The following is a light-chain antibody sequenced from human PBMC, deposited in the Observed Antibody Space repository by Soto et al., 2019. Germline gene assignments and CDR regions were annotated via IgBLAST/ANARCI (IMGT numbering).Light chain of an antibody. CDR3: SSYAGRNYAV. J-gene: IGLJ6*01. CDR1: GSDVGGYDY. V-gene: IGLV2-8*01. CDR2: EVD. Sequence: QSALTQPPSASGSPGQSVSISCTGTGSDVGGYDYVSWYQQRPDKAPKLIIYEVDKRPSGVPDRFSGSKSGNSAYLTVSGLQTEDEADYYCSSYAGRNYAVFGRGTKVTVL.